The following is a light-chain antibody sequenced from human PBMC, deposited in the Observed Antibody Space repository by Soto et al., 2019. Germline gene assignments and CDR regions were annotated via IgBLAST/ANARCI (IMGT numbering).Light chain of an antibody. CDR1: QSVSSD. V-gene: IGKV3-15*01. CDR2: DAS. CDR3: QQYGSSPPIT. Sequence: EIVMTQSPATLSVSPGERVTLSCRASQSVSSDLAWYHQKPGQAPRLLIYDASTMATGFPARFSGSGSGTEFTLTISSLQSEDFAVYYCQQYGSSPPITFGQGTRLEIK. J-gene: IGKJ5*01.